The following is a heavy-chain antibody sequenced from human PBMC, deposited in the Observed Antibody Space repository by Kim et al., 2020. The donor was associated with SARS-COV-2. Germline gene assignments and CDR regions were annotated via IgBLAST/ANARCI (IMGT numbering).Heavy chain of an antibody. CDR2: IYHSGST. Sequence: SETLSLTCAVSGGSISSSNWWSWVRQPPGKGLEWIGEIYHSGSTNYNPSLKSRVTISVDKSKNQFSLKLSSVTAADTAVYYCARAWGGYRDSSGYSPMAWYFDLWGRGTLVTVSS. D-gene: IGHD3-22*01. V-gene: IGHV4-4*02. CDR3: ARAWGGYRDSSGYSPMAWYFDL. CDR1: GGSISSSNW. J-gene: IGHJ2*01.